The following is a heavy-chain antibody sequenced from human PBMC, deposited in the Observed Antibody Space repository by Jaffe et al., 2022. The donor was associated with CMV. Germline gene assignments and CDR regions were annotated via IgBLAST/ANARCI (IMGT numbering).Heavy chain of an antibody. Sequence: QVQLVESGGGVVQPGRSLRLSCAASGFTFSSYGMHWVRQAPGKGLEWVAVIWYDGSNKYYADSVKGRFTISRDNSKNTLYLQMNSLRAEDTAVYYCARGPSYYYYYGMDVWGQGTTVTVSS. CDR1: GFTFSSYG. CDR2: IWYDGSNK. J-gene: IGHJ6*02. CDR3: ARGPSYYYYYGMDV. V-gene: IGHV3-33*01.